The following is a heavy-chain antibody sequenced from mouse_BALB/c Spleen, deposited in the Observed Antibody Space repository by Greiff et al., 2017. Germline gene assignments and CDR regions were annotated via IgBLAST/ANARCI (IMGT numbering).Heavy chain of an antibody. V-gene: IGHV1-20*02. J-gene: IGHJ4*01. CDR3: ARWGIRLYYAMDY. CDR1: GYSFTGYF. Sequence: EVQLQQSGPELVKPGASVKISCKAFGYSFTGYFMNWVMQSHGKSLEWIGRINPYNGDTFYNQKFKGKATLTVDKSSSTAHMELRSLASEDSAVYYCARWGIRLYYAMDYWGQGTSVTVSS. CDR2: INPYNGDT. D-gene: IGHD2-4*01.